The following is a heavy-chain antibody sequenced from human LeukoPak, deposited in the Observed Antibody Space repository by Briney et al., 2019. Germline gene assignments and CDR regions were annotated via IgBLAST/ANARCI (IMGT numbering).Heavy chain of an antibody. CDR3: RTDIVVVPAAIKSAFDI. D-gene: IGHD2-2*02. CDR1: GFTFSSYA. J-gene: IGHJ3*02. CDR2: ISYDGSNK. V-gene: IGHV3-30-3*01. Sequence: GGSLRLSCAASGFTFSSYAMHWVRQAPGKGLEWVAVISYDGSNKYYADSVKGRFTISRDNSKNTLYLQMNSLRAEDTAVYYSRTDIVVVPAAIKSAFDIWGQGTMATVSS.